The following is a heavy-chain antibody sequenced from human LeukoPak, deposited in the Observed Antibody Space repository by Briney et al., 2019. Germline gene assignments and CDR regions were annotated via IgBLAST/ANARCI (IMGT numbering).Heavy chain of an antibody. J-gene: IGHJ6*03. CDR2: INPNSGGT. Sequence: ASVTVSCKASGYTFTGYYMHWVRQAPGQGLEWMGWINPNSGGTNYAQKFQGRVTMTRDTSISTAYMELSRLRSDDTAVYYCARGGSGSYYFDYYYYMDVWGKGTTVTVSS. V-gene: IGHV1-2*02. D-gene: IGHD3-10*01. CDR3: ARGGSGSYYFDYYYYMDV. CDR1: GYTFTGYY.